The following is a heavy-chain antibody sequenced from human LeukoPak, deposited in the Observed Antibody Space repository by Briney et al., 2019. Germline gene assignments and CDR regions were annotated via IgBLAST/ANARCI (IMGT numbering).Heavy chain of an antibody. J-gene: IGHJ4*02. CDR3: ARRAGAYTHPYDY. D-gene: IGHD3-16*01. CDR2: IKQDGSEK. Sequence: GGSLRLSCAASGFTFSSYWMSWVRQAPGKGLEWVANIKQDGSEKYYVDSVKGRFTISRDNAKNSLYLQMNSLRAEDTAVYYCARRAGAYTHPYDYWGQGTLVTVSS. V-gene: IGHV3-7*01. CDR1: GFTFSSYW.